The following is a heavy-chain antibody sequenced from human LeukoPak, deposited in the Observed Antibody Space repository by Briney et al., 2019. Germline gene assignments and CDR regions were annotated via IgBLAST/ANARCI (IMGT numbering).Heavy chain of an antibody. V-gene: IGHV3-23*01. J-gene: IGHJ4*02. CDR1: GYTFSSYA. Sequence: GGSLRLSCAASGYTFSSYAVSWVRQAPGKGLEWVSSISGSGVATYSADSVKGRFTISRDNSKNTLYLQMNSLRAEDTAVYYCAKDWGYSTSQGYYFDYWGQGTLVTVSS. CDR2: ISGSGVAT. CDR3: AKDWGYSTSQGYYFDY. D-gene: IGHD6-13*01.